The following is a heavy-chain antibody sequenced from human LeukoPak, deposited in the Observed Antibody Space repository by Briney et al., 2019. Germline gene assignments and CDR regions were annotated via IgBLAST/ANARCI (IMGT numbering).Heavy chain of an antibody. J-gene: IGHJ4*02. V-gene: IGHV4-59*01. CDR3: ARNTAMGFFDH. Sequence: SETLSLTCTVSGGSISSYYWTWIRQPPGKGLEWIGYIYYSGSTNYNPSLKSRVTISVDTSKNQFSLKLSSVTAADTAVYYCARNTAMGFFDHWGQGTLVTVSS. D-gene: IGHD5-18*01. CDR2: IYYSGST. CDR1: GGSISSYY.